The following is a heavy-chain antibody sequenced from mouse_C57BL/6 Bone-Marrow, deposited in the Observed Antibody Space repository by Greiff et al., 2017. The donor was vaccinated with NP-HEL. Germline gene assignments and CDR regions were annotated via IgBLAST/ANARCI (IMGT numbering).Heavy chain of an antibody. Sequence: QVQLQQSGAELVKPGASVKMSCKASGYTFTSYWITWVKQRPGQGLEWIGDIYPGSGSTNYNEKFKSKATLTVDTSSSTAYMQLSSLTSEDSAVYYCASKDYYGSRDYFDYWGQGTTLTVSS. CDR1: GYTFTSYW. V-gene: IGHV1-55*01. J-gene: IGHJ2*01. CDR2: IYPGSGST. D-gene: IGHD1-1*01. CDR3: ASKDYYGSRDYFDY.